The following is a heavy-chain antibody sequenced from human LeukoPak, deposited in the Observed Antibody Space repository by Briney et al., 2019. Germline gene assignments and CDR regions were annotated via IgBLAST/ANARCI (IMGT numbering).Heavy chain of an antibody. CDR2: IGYDGGNK. J-gene: IGHJ4*02. Sequence: GGSLRLSCAASGFTFSFYGMHWVRQAPGKGLEWAAFIGYDGGNKYYADSVKGRFTISRDNSKNTLYLQMNSLRAEDTAVYYRAKDLYNYYGSGSSFNFWGQGTLVTVSS. D-gene: IGHD3-10*01. CDR3: AKDLYNYYGSGSSFNF. CDR1: GFTFSFYG. V-gene: IGHV3-30*02.